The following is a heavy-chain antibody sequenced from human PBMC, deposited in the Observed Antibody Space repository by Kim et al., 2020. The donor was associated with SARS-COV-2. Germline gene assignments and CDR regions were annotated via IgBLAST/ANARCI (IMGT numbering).Heavy chain of an antibody. J-gene: IGHJ4*02. CDR1: GGTFSSYA. V-gene: IGHV1-69*04. CDR2: IIPILGIA. CDR3: ARDPMDIVVVVGDY. Sequence: SVKVSCKASGGTFSSYAISWVRQAPGQGLEWMGRIIPILGIANYAQKFQGRVTITADKSTSTAYMELSSLRSEDTAVYYCARDPMDIVVVVGDYWGQGTLVTVSS. D-gene: IGHD2-15*01.